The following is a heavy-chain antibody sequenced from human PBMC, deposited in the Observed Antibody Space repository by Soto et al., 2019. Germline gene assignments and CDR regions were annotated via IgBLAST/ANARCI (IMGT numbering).Heavy chain of an antibody. CDR2: INPSGN. CDR1: GYSFTSYF. D-gene: IGHD2-21*01. CDR3: VRARGYYFDY. J-gene: IGHJ4*02. Sequence: ASVKVSCKASGYSFTSYFMHWVRQAPGQGPEWMGIINPSGNNYAQKFQGRVTMTSDTSTSTVYMELNSLRSEDTAVYYCVRARGYYFDYWGQGTLVTVSS. V-gene: IGHV1-46*01.